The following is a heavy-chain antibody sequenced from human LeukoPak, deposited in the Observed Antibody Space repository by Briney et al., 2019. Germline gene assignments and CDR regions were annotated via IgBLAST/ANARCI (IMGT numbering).Heavy chain of an antibody. V-gene: IGHV4-39*01. D-gene: IGHD1-26*01. CDR2: MYYSGST. Sequence: SETPSLTCTVSGGSIRSAAYYWGWIRQPPGKGLEWIGSMYYSGSTYYNPSLKSRVTISVDTSKNQFSLKLSSVTAADTAVYYCARQGGSPDHFDYWGQGTLVTVSS. CDR3: ARQGGSPDHFDY. J-gene: IGHJ4*02. CDR1: GGSIRSAAYY.